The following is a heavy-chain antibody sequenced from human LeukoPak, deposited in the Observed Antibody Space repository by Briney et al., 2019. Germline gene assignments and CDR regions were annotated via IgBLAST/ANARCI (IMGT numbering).Heavy chain of an antibody. V-gene: IGHV1-46*01. Sequence: GASVKVSCKASGYTFTSYYMHWVRQAPGQGLEWMGMINPSGGSTTYAQKFQGRLTMTRDTSTSTVYMELSSLRSVDTAVYYCAREERISMVRGVIIGGNWFDPWGQGTLVTVSS. J-gene: IGHJ5*02. D-gene: IGHD3-10*01. CDR1: GYTFTSYY. CDR3: AREERISMVRGVIIGGNWFDP. CDR2: INPSGGST.